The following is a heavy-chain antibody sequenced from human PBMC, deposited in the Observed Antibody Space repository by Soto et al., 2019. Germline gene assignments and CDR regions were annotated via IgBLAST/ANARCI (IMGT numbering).Heavy chain of an antibody. CDR1: GYTFTSYA. CDR3: ARGGGLWSGYYFSDRCNPFDY. D-gene: IGHD3-3*01. J-gene: IGHJ4*02. Sequence: GASVKVSCKASGYTFTSYAMHWVRQAPGQRLEWMGWINAGNGNTKYSQKFQGRVTITRDTSASTAYMELSSLRSEDTAVYYCARGGGLWSGYYFSDRCNPFDYWGQGTLVTVSS. V-gene: IGHV1-3*01. CDR2: INAGNGNT.